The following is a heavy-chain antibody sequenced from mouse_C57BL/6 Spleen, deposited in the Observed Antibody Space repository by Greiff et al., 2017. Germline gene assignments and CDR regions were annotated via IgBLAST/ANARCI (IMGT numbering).Heavy chain of an antibody. CDR2: IDPETGGT. CDR3: TRGGDYDSYAMDY. J-gene: IGHJ4*01. Sequence: QVQLQQSGAELVRPGASVTLSCKASGYTFTDYEMHWVKQTPVHGLEWIGAIDPETGGTAYNQKFKGKAILTADKSSSTAYMELRSLTSADSAVYYCTRGGDYDSYAMDYWGQGTSVTVSS. D-gene: IGHD2-4*01. V-gene: IGHV1-15*01. CDR1: GYTFTDYE.